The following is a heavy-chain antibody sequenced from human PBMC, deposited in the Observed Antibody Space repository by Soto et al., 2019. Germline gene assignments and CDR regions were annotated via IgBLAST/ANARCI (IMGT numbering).Heavy chain of an antibody. CDR3: VRVLAVEGTGETAGFAL. V-gene: IGHV3-21*01. J-gene: IGHJ3*01. CDR2: ISSSSYSI. Sequence: EVQLVESGGGLVKPGGSLRLSCEVSGFTLGSYSMNWVRQAPGKGLEWVSYISSSSYSIYYADSVRGRFTISRDNPRNSLYLQMDSLGAEVAAVYYCVRVLAVEGTGETAGFALWGQGTIVTVSS. D-gene: IGHD3-16*01. CDR1: GFTLGSYS.